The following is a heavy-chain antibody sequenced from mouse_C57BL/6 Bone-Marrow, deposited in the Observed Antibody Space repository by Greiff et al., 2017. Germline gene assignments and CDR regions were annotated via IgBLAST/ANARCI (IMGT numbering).Heavy chain of an antibody. V-gene: IGHV1-22*01. CDR3: AKVRIPAWFAY. CDR2: INPNNGGT. J-gene: IGHJ3*01. D-gene: IGHD1-3*01. CDR1: GYTFTDYT. Sequence: VQLQQSGPELVKPGASVKMSCTASGYTFTDYTMPWVQQTHGKSLEWIGYINPNNGGTSYPQKFKGQATLTVNKSSSTAYLELRNLTAEDSAVYYCAKVRIPAWFAYWGQGTLVTVSA.